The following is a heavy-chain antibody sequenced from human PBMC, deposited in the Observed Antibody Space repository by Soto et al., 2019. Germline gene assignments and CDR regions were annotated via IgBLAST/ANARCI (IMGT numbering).Heavy chain of an antibody. V-gene: IGHV3-30*18. J-gene: IGHJ6*02. Sequence: PGGSLRLSCAASGFDFTTTWMNWVRLALGKGLEWVAVVSHDGRSTHYADSVKGRFTISRDSSKSTLYLQMNSLRAEDTAVYYCGKGRSYYYYYGVDVWGQGTTVTVSS. D-gene: IGHD1-26*01. CDR2: VSHDGRST. CDR1: GFDFTTTW. CDR3: GKGRSYYYYYGVDV.